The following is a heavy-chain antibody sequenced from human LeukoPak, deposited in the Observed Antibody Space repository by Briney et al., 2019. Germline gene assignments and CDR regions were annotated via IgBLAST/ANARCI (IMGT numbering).Heavy chain of an antibody. CDR1: GGSISSGGYY. CDR2: IYYSGST. D-gene: IGHD3-16*02. V-gene: IGHV4-31*03. J-gene: IGHJ4*02. CDR3: ARMFIAGDVHFDY. Sequence: SQTLSLTCTVSGGSISSGGYYWSWIRQHPGQGLEWIGYIYYSGSTYYNPSLKSRVTISVDTSKNQFSLKLSSVTAADTAAYYCARMFIAGDVHFDYWGQGTLVTVSS.